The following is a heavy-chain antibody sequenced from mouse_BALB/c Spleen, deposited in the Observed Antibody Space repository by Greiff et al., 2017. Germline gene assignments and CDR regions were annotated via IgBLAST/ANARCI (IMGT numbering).Heavy chain of an antibody. CDR1: GFTFSSYT. CDR3: ARHVRGYYAMDY. V-gene: IGHV5-12-2*01. CDR2: ISNGGGST. J-gene: IGHJ4*01. Sequence: DVKLVESGGGLVQPGGSLKLSCAASGFTFSSYTMSWVRQTPEKRLEWVAYISNGGGSTYYPDTVKGRFTISRDNAKNTLYLQMSSLKSEDTAMYYCARHVRGYYAMDYWGQGTSVTVSS.